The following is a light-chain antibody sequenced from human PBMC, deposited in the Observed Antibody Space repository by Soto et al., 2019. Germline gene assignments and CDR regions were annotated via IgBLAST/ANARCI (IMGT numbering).Light chain of an antibody. CDR2: EGI. Sequence: QSVLTQPASVSGSPGQSITISCTGTSSDLAIYNYVSWYQQQPGKAPKLMIYEGIKRPSGVSNRFSGSNSGSTASLTISGLQAEDEADYYCCSYVGATTYVFGTGTKVTVL. J-gene: IGLJ1*01. V-gene: IGLV2-23*01. CDR1: SSDLAIYNY. CDR3: CSYVGATTYV.